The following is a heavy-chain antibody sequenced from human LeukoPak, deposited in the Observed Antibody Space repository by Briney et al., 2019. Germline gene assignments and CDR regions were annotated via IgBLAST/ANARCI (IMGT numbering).Heavy chain of an antibody. CDR1: GYTFTSYA. V-gene: IGHV1-3*01. CDR3: ARGDYYGSGRGVDY. D-gene: IGHD3-10*01. CDR2: INVGNGNT. J-gene: IGHJ4*02. Sequence: ASVKVSCKASGYTFTSYAMHWVRQAPGQRLEWMGWINVGNGNTKYSQKFQGRVTITRDTSASTAYMELSSLRSEDTAVYYCARGDYYGSGRGVDYWGQGTLVTVSS.